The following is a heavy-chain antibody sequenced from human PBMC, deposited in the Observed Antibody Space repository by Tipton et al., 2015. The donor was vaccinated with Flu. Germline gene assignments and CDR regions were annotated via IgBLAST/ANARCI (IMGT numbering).Heavy chain of an antibody. CDR2: ISGSGGST. CDR3: ARSPLPDSNWYNGMDV. D-gene: IGHD6-13*01. J-gene: IGHJ6*02. CDR1: GFTFSSYD. Sequence: GSLRLSCAASGFTFSSYDMSWVRQAPGKGLEWVSAISGSGGSTYYADSVKGRFTISRGNSKNTLYLQMNSLRAEDTAVYYCARSPLPDSNWYNGMDVWGQGTTVTVSS. V-gene: IGHV3-23*01.